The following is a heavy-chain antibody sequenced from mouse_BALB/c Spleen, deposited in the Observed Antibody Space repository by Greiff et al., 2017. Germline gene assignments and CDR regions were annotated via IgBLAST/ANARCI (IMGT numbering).Heavy chain of an antibody. J-gene: IGHJ4*01. V-gene: IGHV3-2*02. CDR2: ISYSGST. CDR1: GYSITSDYA. Sequence: EVMLVESGPGLVKPSQSLSLTCTVTGYSITSDYAWNWIRQFPGNKLEWMGYISYSGSTSYNPSLKSRISITRDTSKNQFFLQLNSVTTEDTATYYCARGHYDGYCAYAMDYWGQGTSVTVSA. CDR3: ARGHYDGYCAYAMDY. D-gene: IGHD2-3*01.